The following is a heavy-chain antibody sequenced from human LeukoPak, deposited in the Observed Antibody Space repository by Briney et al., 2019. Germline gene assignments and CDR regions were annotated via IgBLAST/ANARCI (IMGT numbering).Heavy chain of an antibody. CDR2: IIPIFGTA. CDR3: ARAAHPYYYDSSGYHRGIYYYYGMDV. Sequence: GASVKVSCKASGGTFSSYAISWVRQAPGQGLEWMGGIIPIFGTANYAQKFQGRVTITADESTSTAYMELSSLRSEDTAVYYCARAAHPYYYDSSGYHRGIYYYYGMDVWGQGTTVTVSS. D-gene: IGHD3-22*01. CDR1: GGTFSSYA. V-gene: IGHV1-69*13. J-gene: IGHJ6*02.